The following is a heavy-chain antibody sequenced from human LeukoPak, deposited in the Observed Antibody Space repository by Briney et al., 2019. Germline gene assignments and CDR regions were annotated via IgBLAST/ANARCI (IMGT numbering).Heavy chain of an antibody. CDR1: GYTFTDHA. J-gene: IGHJ4*02. CDR3: ARDLRKDY. CDR2: INAVNGNT. V-gene: IGHV1-3*01. Sequence: ASVKVSCKASGYTFTDHAMHWVRQAPGQRLEWMGWINAVNGNTKYSQNFQGRVTITRDTSATTAYMELSSLRSEDTAVYYCARDLRKDYWGQGTLVTVSS.